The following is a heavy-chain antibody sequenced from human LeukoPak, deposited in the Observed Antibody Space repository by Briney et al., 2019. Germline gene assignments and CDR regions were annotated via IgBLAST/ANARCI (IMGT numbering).Heavy chain of an antibody. Sequence: GGSLRLSCAASGFTFDDYVMHWVRQAPGKGLEWVSGISWNSANRDYADSVRGRFTISRDNAKNSLYLQVSSLTPEDTAFYYCAKARTVFTDAFDVWGQGTMVTVSS. CDR3: AKARTVFTDAFDV. V-gene: IGHV3-9*01. CDR2: ISWNSANR. CDR1: GFTFDDYV. D-gene: IGHD1-14*01. J-gene: IGHJ3*01.